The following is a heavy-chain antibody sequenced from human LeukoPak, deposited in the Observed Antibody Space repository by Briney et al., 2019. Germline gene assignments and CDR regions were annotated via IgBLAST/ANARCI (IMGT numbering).Heavy chain of an antibody. Sequence: SETLSLTCTVSGGSINGHYWSWIRQPPGKGLEWIGYIYFSGSTDYNPSLKSRVTISVDTSKNQFFLKLTSVTAADTAVYYCARGEALRQNYGMDVWGQGTTVTVSS. V-gene: IGHV4-59*11. J-gene: IGHJ6*02. CDR2: IYFSGST. CDR3: ARGEALRQNYGMDV. CDR1: GGSINGHY.